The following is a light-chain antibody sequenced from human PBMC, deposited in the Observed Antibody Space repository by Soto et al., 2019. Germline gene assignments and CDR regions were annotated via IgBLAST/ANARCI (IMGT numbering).Light chain of an antibody. J-gene: IGKJ1*01. CDR3: QQSYSTPRT. Sequence: DIQMTQSPSSLSASIGDRVTITCQASQDINSYLSWYQQRPGKAPKLLIYDSFTLETGVPSRFSGSGSGTDFTLTISSLQPEDFATYYCQQSYSTPRTFGQGTKVDIK. CDR2: DSF. V-gene: IGKV1-39*01. CDR1: QDINSY.